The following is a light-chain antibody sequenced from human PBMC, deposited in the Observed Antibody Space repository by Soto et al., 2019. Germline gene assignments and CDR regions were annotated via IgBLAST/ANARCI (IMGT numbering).Light chain of an antibody. Sequence: IQMTQSPSTLSGSVGDRVTITCLAIQSISSWLAWYQQKPGKAPKLLIYPASSLQSGVPSRFRGSGSGTDFTLTISSLPPEDFETYYCLQDYNYPWTFGQGTKVDIK. CDR1: QSISSW. J-gene: IGKJ1*01. CDR2: PAS. CDR3: LQDYNYPWT. V-gene: IGKV1-6*01.